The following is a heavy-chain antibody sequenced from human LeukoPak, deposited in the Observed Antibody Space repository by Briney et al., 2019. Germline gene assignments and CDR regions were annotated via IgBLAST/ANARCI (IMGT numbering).Heavy chain of an antibody. D-gene: IGHD3-22*01. CDR1: GGSISSGGYF. J-gene: IGHJ4*02. CDR2: IYYSGST. CDR3: ASLSGFYLD. Sequence: SETLSLTCAVSGGSISSGGYFWSWIRQHPGKGLEWIGYIYYSGSTYYSPSLKSRATISVDTSKNQFSLKLNSVTAADTAVYYCASLSGFYLDWGQGTLVTVSS. V-gene: IGHV4-31*11.